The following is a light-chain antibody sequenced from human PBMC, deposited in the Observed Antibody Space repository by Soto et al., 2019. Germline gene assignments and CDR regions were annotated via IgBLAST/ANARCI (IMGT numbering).Light chain of an antibody. Sequence: QSALTQPRSVSGSPGQSVTISCTGTSSDVGGYNYVSWYQQHPGKAPKLIIYDVNKRPSGVPHRFSGFKSGNTASLTISGLQAEDEADYYCCPFVRGDPFDFGTGTKLTVL. CDR2: DVN. CDR3: CPFVRGDPFD. V-gene: IGLV2-11*01. J-gene: IGLJ1*01. CDR1: SSDVGGYNY.